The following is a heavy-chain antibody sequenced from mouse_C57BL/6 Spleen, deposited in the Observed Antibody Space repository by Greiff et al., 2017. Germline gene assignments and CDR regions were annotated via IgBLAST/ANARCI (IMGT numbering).Heavy chain of an antibody. J-gene: IGHJ3*01. V-gene: IGHV1-5*01. CDR3: TRGNDYYGSSYDWFAY. CDR2: IYPGNSDT. D-gene: IGHD1-1*01. Sequence: EVQLQESGTVLARPGASVKMSCKTSGYTFISYWMHWVKQRPGQGLEWIGAIYPGNSDTSYNQKFKGKAKLTAVTSASTAYMELSSLTNEDSAVYYCTRGNDYYGSSYDWFAYWGQGTLVTVSA. CDR1: GYTFISYW.